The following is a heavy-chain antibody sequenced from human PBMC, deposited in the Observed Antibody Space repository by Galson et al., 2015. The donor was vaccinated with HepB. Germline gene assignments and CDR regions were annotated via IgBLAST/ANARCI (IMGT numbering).Heavy chain of an antibody. CDR1: GDSVSSNSAA. CDR2: TYYRSKWYN. J-gene: IGHJ6*03. D-gene: IGHD4-17*01. Sequence: CAISGDSVSSNSAAWNWIRQSPSRGLEWLGRTYYRSKWYNDYAVSGKSRITINPDTSKNQFSLQLNSVTPEDTAVYYCARDYSTVTTGSKDYYYYYMDVWGKGTTVTVSS. CDR3: ARDYSTVTTGSKDYYYYYMDV. V-gene: IGHV6-1*01.